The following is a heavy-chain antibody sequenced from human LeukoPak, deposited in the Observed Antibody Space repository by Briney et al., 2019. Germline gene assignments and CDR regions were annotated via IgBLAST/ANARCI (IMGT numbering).Heavy chain of an antibody. CDR1: GGTFISYA. Sequence: SVKVSCKASGGTFISYAISWVRQAPGQGLEWMGGIIPIFGTANYAQKFQGRVTITADESTSTAYMELSSLRSEDTAVYYCARDLRLAAPGYYYYGMDVWGQGTTVTVSS. J-gene: IGHJ6*02. V-gene: IGHV1-69*13. CDR3: ARDLRLAAPGYYYYGMDV. D-gene: IGHD6-6*01. CDR2: IIPIFGTA.